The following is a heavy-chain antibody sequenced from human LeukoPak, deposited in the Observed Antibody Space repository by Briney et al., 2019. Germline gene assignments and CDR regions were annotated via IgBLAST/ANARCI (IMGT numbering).Heavy chain of an antibody. CDR3: ARDQQRFCSGGTCYLGFEY. Sequence: TGGSLRLSCAASGFTFHNYGMHWVRQAPGKGLEWVALIWYDGSNTYYADSVKGRFTIPRENSNNTLYLQMNRLRAEDTAVYYCARDQQRFCSGGTCYLGFEYWGQGILVTVSS. V-gene: IGHV3-33*01. D-gene: IGHD2-15*01. CDR1: GFTFHNYG. J-gene: IGHJ4*02. CDR2: IWYDGSNT.